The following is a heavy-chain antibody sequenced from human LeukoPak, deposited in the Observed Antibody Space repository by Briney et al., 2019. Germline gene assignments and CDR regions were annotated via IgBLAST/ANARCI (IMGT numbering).Heavy chain of an antibody. CDR3: ASAGLASFHGYFQH. V-gene: IGHV4-39*07. CDR2: IYYSGST. D-gene: IGHD1-14*01. J-gene: IGHJ1*01. CDR1: GGSISSSSYY. Sequence: SETLFLTCTVSGGSISSSSYYWGWIRQPPGKGLEWIGSIYYSGSTYYNPSLKSRVTISVDTSKNQFSLKLSSVTAADTAVYYCASAGLASFHGYFQHWGQGTLVTVSS.